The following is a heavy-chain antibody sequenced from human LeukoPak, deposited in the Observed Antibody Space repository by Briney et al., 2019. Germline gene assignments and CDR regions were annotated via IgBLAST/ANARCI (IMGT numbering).Heavy chain of an antibody. Sequence: GGSLRLSCAASGFPFSSYWMSWVRQAPGKGLEWVANIKQDGSEKYYVDSVKGRFTISRDNAKNSLYLQMNSLRAEDTAVYYCARGYGDYGYWGQGTLVTVSS. CDR1: GFPFSSYW. J-gene: IGHJ4*02. CDR2: IKQDGSEK. CDR3: ARGYGDYGY. D-gene: IGHD4-17*01. V-gene: IGHV3-7*01.